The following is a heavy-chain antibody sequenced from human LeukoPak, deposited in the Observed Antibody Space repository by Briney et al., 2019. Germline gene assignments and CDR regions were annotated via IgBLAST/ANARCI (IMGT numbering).Heavy chain of an antibody. CDR1: GGSIDSRSYY. CDR3: ARRSEFDNTHYHYFDY. J-gene: IGHJ4*02. D-gene: IGHD2-15*01. V-gene: IGHV4-39*01. CDR2: IYHSGST. Sequence: SETLSLTCTVSGGSIDSRSYYWHWIRQAPGKGLEWIGTIYHSGSTEYNPSLKSRVTIFVDTSKNQFSLMLPSVAAADTAVYYCARRSEFDNTHYHYFDYWGQGALVTVSS.